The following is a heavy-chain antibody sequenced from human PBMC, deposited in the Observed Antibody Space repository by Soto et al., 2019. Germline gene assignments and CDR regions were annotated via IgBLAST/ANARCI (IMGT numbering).Heavy chain of an antibody. CDR1: SDSISSYY. V-gene: IGHV4-59*08. CDR2: TDYSGNT. D-gene: IGHD6-19*01. Sequence: QVQLQESGPGLVRPSETLSLTCTVSSDSISSYYWIWIRQSPGKGLEWLGYTDYSGNTNYNPSLKSRVTISGDTSKNQFSLRLSSVTAADTAGYYCARAVGYPLDYLGYWGQETLVTVSS. CDR3: ARAVGYPLDYLGY. J-gene: IGHJ4*02.